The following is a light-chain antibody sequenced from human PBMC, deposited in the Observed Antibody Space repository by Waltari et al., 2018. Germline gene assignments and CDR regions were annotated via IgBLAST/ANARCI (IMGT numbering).Light chain of an antibody. J-gene: IGKJ1*01. CDR1: QNIGTY. CDR3: QNHERLPAT. Sequence: LTQSPGTLSLSPGERATLSCRASQNIGTYLVWYQQKPGQAPRLLMYAASRRATGIPDRFSGSGSGTDFSLTISRLEPEDFAVYYCQNHERLPATFGQGTEVEIK. V-gene: IGKV3-20*01. CDR2: AAS.